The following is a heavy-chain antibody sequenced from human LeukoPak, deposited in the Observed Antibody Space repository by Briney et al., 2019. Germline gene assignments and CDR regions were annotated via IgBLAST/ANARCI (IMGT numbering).Heavy chain of an antibody. J-gene: IGHJ4*02. D-gene: IGHD1-26*01. Sequence: GGSLRLSCAASGFTFSSYWMHWVRQAPGKGLVWVSRINTDGSSTTYADSVKGRFTISRDNAKNTLYLQMNSLRAEDTAVYYCASGVGLTLRDFWGRGTLLTVSS. V-gene: IGHV3-74*01. CDR1: GFTFSSYW. CDR3: ASGVGLTLRDF. CDR2: INTDGSST.